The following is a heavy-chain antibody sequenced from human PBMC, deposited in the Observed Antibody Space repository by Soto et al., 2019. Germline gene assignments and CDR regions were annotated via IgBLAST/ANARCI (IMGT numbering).Heavy chain of an antibody. Sequence: SETLSLTCTVSGGSISSGGYYWSWIRQHPGKGLEWIGYIYYSGSTYYNPSLKSRVTISVDTSKNQFSLKLSSVTAADTAVYYCARGVLDIVATIRWFDPWGQGTLVTVSS. CDR2: IYYSGST. D-gene: IGHD5-12*01. CDR1: GGSISSGGYY. J-gene: IGHJ5*02. CDR3: ARGVLDIVATIRWFDP. V-gene: IGHV4-31*03.